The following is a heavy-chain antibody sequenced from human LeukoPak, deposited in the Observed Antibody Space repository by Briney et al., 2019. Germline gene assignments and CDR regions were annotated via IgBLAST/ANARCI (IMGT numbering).Heavy chain of an antibody. V-gene: IGHV3-53*01. CDR2: IYSGGST. CDR1: GFTLSSNY. D-gene: IGHD3-22*01. Sequence: GGSLRLSCAASGFTLSSNYMSWVRQAPGKGLEWVSVIYSGGSTYYADSVKGRFTISRDNSKNTLHLQMNSLRAEDTAVYYCARDPYESSGSFFDYWGQGTLVTVSS. CDR3: ARDPYESSGSFFDY. J-gene: IGHJ4*02.